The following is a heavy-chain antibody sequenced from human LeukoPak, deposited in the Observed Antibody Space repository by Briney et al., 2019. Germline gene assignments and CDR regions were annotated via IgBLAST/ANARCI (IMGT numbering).Heavy chain of an antibody. Sequence: AGGPLRLSCAASGFTFSSYSMNWVRQAPGKGLEWVSSISSSSSYINYADSVRGRFTISRDNAKNSLFLQMDSLRGEDTAVYYCARCTTGKTFGSLREIKKSREIDFWGQGTLVTVSS. V-gene: IGHV3-21*01. D-gene: IGHD1-1*01. CDR1: GFTFSSYS. J-gene: IGHJ4*02. CDR2: ISSSSSYI. CDR3: ARCTTGKTFGSLREIKKSREIDF.